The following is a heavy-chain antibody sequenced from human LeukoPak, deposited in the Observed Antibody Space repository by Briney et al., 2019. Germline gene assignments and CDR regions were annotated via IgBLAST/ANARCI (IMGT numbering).Heavy chain of an antibody. J-gene: IGHJ4*02. CDR3: AREGVIGDGYNFFDY. CDR1: GYTFIGYY. D-gene: IGHD5-24*01. V-gene: IGHV1-2*02. Sequence: GASVKVSCKASGYTFIGYYMHWMRQAPGQGLEWMGWINPHSGGTNSEQNFQGRVTMSRDTSISTVYMELSRLRSDDTALYYCAREGVIGDGYNFFDYWGQGTLVTVSS. CDR2: INPHSGGT.